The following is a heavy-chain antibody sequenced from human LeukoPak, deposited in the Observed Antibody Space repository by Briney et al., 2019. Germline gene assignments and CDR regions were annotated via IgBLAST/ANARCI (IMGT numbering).Heavy chain of an antibody. CDR3: AKMVREFYTISYYFDY. V-gene: IGHV3-23*01. D-gene: IGHD2-8*01. CDR2: ISGSGAGT. Sequence: GESLRLSCAVSGFTFSSYAMNWVRQAPGKGLEWVSGISGSGAGTYYADSVKGRFTISRDNSKNTLYPQMNSLRAEDTAVYYCAKMVREFYTISYYFDYWGQGTLVTVSS. J-gene: IGHJ4*02. CDR1: GFTFSSYA.